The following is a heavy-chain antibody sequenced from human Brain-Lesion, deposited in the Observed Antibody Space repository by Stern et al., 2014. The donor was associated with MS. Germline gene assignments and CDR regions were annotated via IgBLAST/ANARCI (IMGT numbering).Heavy chain of an antibody. D-gene: IGHD3-16*01. CDR3: ARGGGVYDY. CDR2: IKTKKDGETT. J-gene: IGHJ4*02. CDR1: GFPFNTAW. Sequence: VQLMQSGGDLVKPGGSLRLSCVTSGFPFNTAWMGWVRQVPGRGLEWVGRIKTKKDGETTDYAAPVRGRFTISRDDSKNTLYLQMNSLKAEDTALYYCARGGGVYDYWGQGTLVAVSS. V-gene: IGHV3-15*01.